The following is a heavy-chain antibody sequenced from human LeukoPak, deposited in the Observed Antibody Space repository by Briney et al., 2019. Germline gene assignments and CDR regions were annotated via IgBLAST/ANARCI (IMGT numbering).Heavy chain of an antibody. CDR3: ARASDSSGYYAPQHYFDY. J-gene: IGHJ4*02. CDR1: GYTFTRFY. Sequence: ASVKVSCKASGYTFTRFYMHWVRQAPGQGLEWMGIINPSGGSTSYTQKFQGRATMTRDTSTTTVYMEPSSLRSEDTAVYYCARASDSSGYYAPQHYFDYWGQGTPVTVSS. D-gene: IGHD3-22*01. CDR2: INPSGGST. V-gene: IGHV1-46*03.